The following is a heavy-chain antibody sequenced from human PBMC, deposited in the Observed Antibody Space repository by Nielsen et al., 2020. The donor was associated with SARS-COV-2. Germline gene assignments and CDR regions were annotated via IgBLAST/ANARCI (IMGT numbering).Heavy chain of an antibody. V-gene: IGHV1-46*01. CDR3: AGAKDTAIVGES. J-gene: IGHJ4*02. Sequence: ASVKVSCKASGYTLSSHYFHWVRQAPGQGLEWMGIMSPTGGSTTYAQKFRGRVTITRDTSTNTIYMDLSSLTSEDTAVYYCAGAKDTAIVGESWGQGTLVTATS. CDR1: GYTLSSHY. CDR2: MSPTGGST. D-gene: IGHD5-18*01.